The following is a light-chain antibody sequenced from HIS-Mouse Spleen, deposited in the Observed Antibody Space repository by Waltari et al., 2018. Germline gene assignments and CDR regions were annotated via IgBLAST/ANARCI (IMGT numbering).Light chain of an antibody. J-gene: IGLJ2*01. CDR2: EVS. V-gene: IGLV2-8*01. CDR1: SSDVGGYNY. Sequence: QSALTQPPSASGSPGQSVTISCTGTSSDVGGYNYVSGYQQHPGQAPKLMIYEVSKRPSGVPDRFSGSKSGNTASLTVSGLQAEDEADYYCSSYAGSNNFVVFGGGTKLTVL. CDR3: SSYAGSNNFVV.